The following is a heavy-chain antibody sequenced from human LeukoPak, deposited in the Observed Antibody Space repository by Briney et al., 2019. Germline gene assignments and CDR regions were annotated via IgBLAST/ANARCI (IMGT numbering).Heavy chain of an antibody. CDR2: ISYDGSNK. D-gene: IGHD4-17*01. CDR1: GFTFGSYG. CDR3: AKGTVTTGTYYYYMDV. Sequence: SGGSLRLSCAASGFTFGSYGMHWVRQAPGKGPEWVAVISYDGSNKYYADSVKGRFTISRDNSKNTLYLQMNSLRAEDTAVYYCAKGTVTTGTYYYYMDVWGKGTTVTVSS. J-gene: IGHJ6*03. V-gene: IGHV3-30*18.